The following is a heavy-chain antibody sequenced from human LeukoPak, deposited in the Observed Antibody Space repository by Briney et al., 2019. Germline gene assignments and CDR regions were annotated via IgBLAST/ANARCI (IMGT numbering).Heavy chain of an antibody. CDR1: GGSISSSSYY. V-gene: IGHV4-39*07. Sequence: PSETLSLTCTVSGGSISSSSYYWGWIRQPPGKGLEWIGSIYYSGSTYYNPSLKSRVTISVDTSKNQFSLKLSSVTAADTAGYYCARYHLGSYFRDPFDHWGQGTLVTVSS. J-gene: IGHJ4*02. D-gene: IGHD3-10*01. CDR3: ARYHLGSYFRDPFDH. CDR2: IYYSGST.